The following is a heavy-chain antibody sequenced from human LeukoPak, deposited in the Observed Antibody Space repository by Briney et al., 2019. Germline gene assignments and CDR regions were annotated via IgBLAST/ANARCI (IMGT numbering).Heavy chain of an antibody. J-gene: IGHJ4*02. CDR1: GFTFSSFG. CDR2: ISGSGDST. Sequence: GGSLRLSCAASGFTFSSFGMNWVRQAPGKGLEWVSVISGSGDSTYYADSVKGRFIISRDNSKNTLYLQMNSLRAEDTAVYYCAKGGSSWANYFDYWGQGTLVTVSS. V-gene: IGHV3-23*01. D-gene: IGHD6-13*01. CDR3: AKGGSSWANYFDY.